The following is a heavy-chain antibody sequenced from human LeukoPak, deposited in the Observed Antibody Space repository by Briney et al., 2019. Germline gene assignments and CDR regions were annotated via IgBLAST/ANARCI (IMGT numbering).Heavy chain of an antibody. D-gene: IGHD4-11*01. Sequence: TSETLSLTCTVSGGSVSSYYWTWIRQPAGEGLEWIGRISSSGATSYSPSLKSRVTTSVDMSNNQVSLKLTSLTAADTAVYYCAALYSNYYYMDVWGKGTTVTVSS. J-gene: IGHJ6*03. CDR2: ISSSGAT. CDR3: AALYSNYYYMDV. CDR1: GGSVSSYY. V-gene: IGHV4-4*07.